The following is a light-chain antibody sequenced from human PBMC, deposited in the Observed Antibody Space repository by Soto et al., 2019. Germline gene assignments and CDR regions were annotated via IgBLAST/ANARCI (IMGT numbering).Light chain of an antibody. J-gene: IGKJ4*01. Sequence: DIQMTQSPSSLSASVGDRVTITCRARQSISNYLNWYQLKPGKVPKLLIYAASTLHTGVPSRFSGSGSGTAFTLTISSLQPVDAVSNYCQQSDSSWATFGAGTKVEIK. CDR1: QSISNY. V-gene: IGKV1-39*01. CDR2: AAS. CDR3: QQSDSSWAT.